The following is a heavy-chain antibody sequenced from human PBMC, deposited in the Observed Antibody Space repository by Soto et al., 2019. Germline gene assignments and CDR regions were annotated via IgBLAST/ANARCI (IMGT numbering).Heavy chain of an antibody. J-gene: IGHJ4*02. CDR2: YGSSGNT. CDR1: GFTFSSYA. Sequence: EVQLMESGGGLVQPGGSLRLSCAASGFTFSSYAMSWVRQAPGKGLEWVSTYGSSGNTYYADSVKGRFTISRDNSKNTLFLQMNSLRAEDTAVYYCAKRNTAGSTRLYFFDYWGQGTLVTVSS. D-gene: IGHD2-2*01. CDR3: AKRNTAGSTRLYFFDY. V-gene: IGHV3-23*01.